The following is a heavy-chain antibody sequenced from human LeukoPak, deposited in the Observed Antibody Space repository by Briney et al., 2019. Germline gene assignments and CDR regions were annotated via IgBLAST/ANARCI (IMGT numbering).Heavy chain of an antibody. D-gene: IGHD5-18*01. V-gene: IGHV4-30-4*01. Sequence: PSETLSLTCTVSGGSISSRDYDWSWVRRPPGKGLEWIGYIYYSGSTYYNPSLKSRVTISVDTSKSQFSLKLSSVTAADTAVYYCARDGYTYGSFDYWGQGTLVTVSS. CDR1: GGSISSRDYD. J-gene: IGHJ4*02. CDR3: ARDGYTYGSFDY. CDR2: IYYSGST.